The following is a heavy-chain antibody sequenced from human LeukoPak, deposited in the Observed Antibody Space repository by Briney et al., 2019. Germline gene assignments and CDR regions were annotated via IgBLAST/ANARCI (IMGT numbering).Heavy chain of an antibody. Sequence: SETLSLTCAVYGGSFSGYYWSWIRQPPGKGLEWIGEINHSGSTNYNPSLKSRVTISVDTSKNQFPLKLSSVTAADTAVYYCARGGEYYYDSSGLTDEYFQHWGQGTLVTVSS. CDR2: INHSGST. J-gene: IGHJ1*01. V-gene: IGHV4-34*01. D-gene: IGHD3-22*01. CDR1: GGSFSGYY. CDR3: ARGGEYYYDSSGLTDEYFQH.